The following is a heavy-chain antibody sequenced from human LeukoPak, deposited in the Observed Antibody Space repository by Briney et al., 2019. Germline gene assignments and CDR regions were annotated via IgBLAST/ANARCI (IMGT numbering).Heavy chain of an antibody. V-gene: IGHV4-39*01. CDR3: ARVQSLGRNYYGSGSYSAPFDY. D-gene: IGHD3-10*01. CDR2: IYYSGST. Sequence: SETLSLTCTVSGDSLSSSDYYWGWIRQPPGKGLEWIGSIYYSGSTYYNPSLTSRVTISVDTSKNQFSLKLNSVTAADTAVYYCARVQSLGRNYYGSGSYSAPFDYWGQGTLVTVSS. J-gene: IGHJ4*02. CDR1: GDSLSSSDYY.